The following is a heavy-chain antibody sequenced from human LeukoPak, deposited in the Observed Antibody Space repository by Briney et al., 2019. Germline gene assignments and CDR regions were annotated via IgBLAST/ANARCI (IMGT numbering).Heavy chain of an antibody. V-gene: IGHV4-34*01. D-gene: IGHD3-10*01. CDR2: INHSGST. CDR1: GGSFSGYY. J-gene: IGHJ4*02. Sequence: SETLSLTCAVYGGSFSGYYWSWIRQPPGKGLEWIGEINHSGSTNYNPSLKSRVTISVDTSKNQFSLKLSSVTAADTAVYYCARAPMAGVFIFDYWGQGTLVTVSS. CDR3: ARAPMAGVFIFDY.